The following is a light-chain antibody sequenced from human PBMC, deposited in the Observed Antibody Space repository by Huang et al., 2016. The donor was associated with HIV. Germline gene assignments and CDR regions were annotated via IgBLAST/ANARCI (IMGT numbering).Light chain of an antibody. J-gene: IGKJ1*01. CDR2: KAS. CDR3: QQYNSYSGK. V-gene: IGKV1-5*03. CDR1: QSIGTW. Sequence: DIQMTQSPSALSASVGDRVTITCRASQSIGTWLAWYQQKPGKPPKLLIYKASTLQGGVPSRFGGGGSGTEFTLTISSLQPYDFATYFCQQYNSYSGKFGQGTKVE.